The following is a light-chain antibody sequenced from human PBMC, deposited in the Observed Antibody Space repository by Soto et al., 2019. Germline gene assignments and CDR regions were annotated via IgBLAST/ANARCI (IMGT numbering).Light chain of an antibody. CDR1: QSVGTD. CDR2: DAY. CDR3: KQRSNWPRT. V-gene: IGKV3-11*01. Sequence: EIVMTQSPATLSVSPGERVTLSCRASQSVGTDLAWYQQKPGQAHRLLIYDAYNRATGIQARFSGSGSGTDFTLTIRSLEPEDFAVYYCKQRSNWPRTFGQGTKVDIK. J-gene: IGKJ1*01.